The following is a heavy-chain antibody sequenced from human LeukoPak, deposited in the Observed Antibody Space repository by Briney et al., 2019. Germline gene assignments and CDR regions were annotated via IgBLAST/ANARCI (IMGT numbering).Heavy chain of an antibody. CDR2: IRYDGSNK. Sequence: PGGSLRLSCAASGFTFSGYGMHWVRQAPGKGLEWVAFIRYDGSNKYYADSVKGRFTISRDNSKNTLYLQMNSLRAEDTAVYYCAKDDGVITGTTDYYYYYYMDVWGKGTTVTISS. V-gene: IGHV3-30*02. CDR3: AKDDGVITGTTDYYYYYYMDV. CDR1: GFTFSGYG. D-gene: IGHD1-20*01. J-gene: IGHJ6*03.